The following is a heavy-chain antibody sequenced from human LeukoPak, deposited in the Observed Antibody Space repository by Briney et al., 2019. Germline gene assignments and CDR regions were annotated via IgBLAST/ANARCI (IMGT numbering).Heavy chain of an antibody. J-gene: IGHJ6*02. V-gene: IGHV3-23*01. CDR2: ISGSGGST. D-gene: IGHD2-2*01. CDR1: GFTFSSYA. CDR3: AKGRRIPAYYYGMDV. Sequence: GGSLRLSCAASGFTFSSYAMSWVRQAPGKGLEWVSAISGSGGSTYYADSVKGRFTISRDNSKNTLYQQMNSLRAEDTAVYYCAKGRRIPAYYYGMDVWGQGTTVTVSS.